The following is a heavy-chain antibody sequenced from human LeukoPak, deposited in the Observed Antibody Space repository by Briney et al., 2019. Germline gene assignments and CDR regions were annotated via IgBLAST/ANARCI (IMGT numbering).Heavy chain of an antibody. Sequence: GGSLRLSCAASGFTVSSNYMSWVRQAPGKGLEWVSVIYSGGSTYYADSVKGRFTISRDNSKNTLYLQMNSLRAEDTAVNYCARASAGRDYYAMDVWGQGTTVTVSS. J-gene: IGHJ6*02. D-gene: IGHD2-15*01. CDR2: IYSGGST. V-gene: IGHV3-53*05. CDR1: GFTVSSNY. CDR3: ARASAGRDYYAMDV.